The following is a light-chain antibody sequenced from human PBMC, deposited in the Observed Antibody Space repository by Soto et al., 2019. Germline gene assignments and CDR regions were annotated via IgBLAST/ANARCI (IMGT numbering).Light chain of an antibody. CDR2: DAS. CDR3: QQYETFSGT. Sequence: DIQMTQSPSTLSASVGDTVTVTCRASQSVTGWLAWYQQKPGEAPKLLIYDASALPRAVPSRFSGSGSGTKFTLTIASLQPDDFATYYCQQYETFSGTFGPGTRWIS. J-gene: IGKJ1*01. V-gene: IGKV1-5*01. CDR1: QSVTGW.